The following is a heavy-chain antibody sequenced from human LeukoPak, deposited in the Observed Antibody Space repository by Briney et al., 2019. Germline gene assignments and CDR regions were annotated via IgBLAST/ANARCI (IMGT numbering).Heavy chain of an antibody. CDR1: GGSISSGGYY. J-gene: IGHJ4*02. D-gene: IGHD3-10*01. CDR3: ARMMRGSPWFGELMTLDY. V-gene: IGHV4-31*03. Sequence: ASETLSLTCTVSGGSISSGGYYWSWIRQHPGKGLEWIGYIYYSGSTYYNPSLKSRVTISVDTSKNQFSLKLSSVTAADTAVYYCARMMRGSPWFGELMTLDYWGQGTLVTVSS. CDR2: IYYSGST.